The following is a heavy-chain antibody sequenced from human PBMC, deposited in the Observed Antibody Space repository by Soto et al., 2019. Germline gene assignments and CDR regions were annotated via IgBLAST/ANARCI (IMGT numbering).Heavy chain of an antibody. J-gene: IGHJ4*02. V-gene: IGHV3-21*01. CDR3: ARDSGTTSYVLDYFDY. D-gene: IGHD1-7*01. Sequence: GGSLRLSCAASGFTFSSYSMNWVRQAPGKGLEWVSSISSSSSYIYYADSVKGRFTISRYNAKNSLYLQMNSLRAEDTAVYYCARDSGTTSYVLDYFDYWGQGTLVTVSS. CDR2: ISSSSSYI. CDR1: GFTFSSYS.